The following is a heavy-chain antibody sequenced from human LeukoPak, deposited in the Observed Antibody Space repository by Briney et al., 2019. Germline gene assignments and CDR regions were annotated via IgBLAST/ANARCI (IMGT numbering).Heavy chain of an antibody. V-gene: IGHV3-23*01. D-gene: IGHD4-17*01. CDR3: ARKRRGDYYYFDY. CDR2: ISGSAGST. J-gene: IGHJ4*02. Sequence: GGSLRLSCAASGFTFSSYAMSWVRQAPGKGLEWVSTISGSAGSTNYADSVKGRFTISRDNSKNTLYLQMNSLRAEDTAVYYCARKRRGDYYYFDYWGQGTLVTVSS. CDR1: GFTFSSYA.